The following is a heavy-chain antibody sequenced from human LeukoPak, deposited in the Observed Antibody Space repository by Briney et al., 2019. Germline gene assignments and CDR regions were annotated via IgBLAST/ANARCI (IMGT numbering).Heavy chain of an antibody. CDR2: IYYSGST. J-gene: IGHJ2*01. Sequence: SETLSLTYTVSGGSISSYYWSWIRQPPGKGLEWIGYIYYSGSTYYNPSLKSRVTISVDTSKNQFSLKLSSVTAADTAVYYCARWTTVNDWYFDLWGRGTLVTVSS. CDR1: GGSISSYY. V-gene: IGHV4-59*12. CDR3: ARWTTVNDWYFDL. D-gene: IGHD4-17*01.